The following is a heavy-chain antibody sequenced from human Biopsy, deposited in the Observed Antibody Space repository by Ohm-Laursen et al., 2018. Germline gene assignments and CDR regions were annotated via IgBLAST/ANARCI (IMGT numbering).Heavy chain of an antibody. D-gene: IGHD3-3*01. CDR3: ARGPLGPLLEWVMFQTSIDV. J-gene: IGHJ6*02. CDR1: GGSISSDY. V-gene: IGHV4-59*01. CDR2: IYYSEST. Sequence: SETLSLTCSVSGGSISSDYWSWIRQTPGKGLEWFGNIYYSESTYYNPSLKSRVSISVDTSKNQFSLRLNFETATDTAVYYSARGPLGPLLEWVMFQTSIDVWGQGTTVTVSS.